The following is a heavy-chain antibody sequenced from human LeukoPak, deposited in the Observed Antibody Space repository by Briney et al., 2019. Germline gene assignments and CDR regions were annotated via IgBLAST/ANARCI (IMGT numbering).Heavy chain of an antibody. Sequence: GGSLRLSCAASGFTFSSYAMHWVRQAPGKWLEWVAVISYDGSNKYYADSVKGRFTISRDNSKNTLYLQMNSLRAEDTAVYYCARDEIGESFDYWGQGTLVTVSS. CDR3: ARDEIGESFDY. V-gene: IGHV3-30*04. CDR1: GFTFSSYA. D-gene: IGHD3-10*01. CDR2: ISYDGSNK. J-gene: IGHJ4*02.